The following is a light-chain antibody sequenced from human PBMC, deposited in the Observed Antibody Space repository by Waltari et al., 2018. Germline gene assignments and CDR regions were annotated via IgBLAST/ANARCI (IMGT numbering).Light chain of an antibody. J-gene: IGKJ4*01. CDR2: AAS. CDR1: QGFRNY. V-gene: IGKV1-27*01. Sequence: DFKMTQPPPSLSPPEQERVTTTGRASQGFRNYLASIQQKPGKVPKLLIYAASSLQSGVPSRFSGSGSGTDFTLIISSLQPEDVATYYCQKYNSAPLTFGGGTKVEIK. CDR3: QKYNSAPLT.